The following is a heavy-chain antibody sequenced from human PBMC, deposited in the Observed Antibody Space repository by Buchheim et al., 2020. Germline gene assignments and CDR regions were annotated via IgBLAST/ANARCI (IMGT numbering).Heavy chain of an antibody. J-gene: IGHJ5*02. V-gene: IGHV3-23*01. Sequence: EVQLLESGGGLVQPGGSLRLSCAASGFTFSSYAMRWVRQAPGKGLEWVSAISGSGGSTYYADSVQGRFTIHRDNSKNTLYLQMNSRRAEDTAVYYCAKPSGVVVITDWFDPWGQGTL. CDR3: AKPSGVVVITDWFDP. CDR1: GFTFSSYA. D-gene: IGHD3-22*01. CDR2: ISGSGGST.